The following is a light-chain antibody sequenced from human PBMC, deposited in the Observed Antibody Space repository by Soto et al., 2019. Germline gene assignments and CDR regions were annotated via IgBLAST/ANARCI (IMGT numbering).Light chain of an antibody. J-gene: IGKJ5*01. CDR1: QSVSSY. CDR3: QQRSNWLT. V-gene: IGKV3-11*01. Sequence: EIVLTQSPATLSLSPGERATLSCRAGQSVSSYLAWYQQKPGQAPRLLIYDASNRATGIPARFSGSGSGTDFTLTISSLEPEDFAVYYCQQRSNWLTFGQGTRLEIK. CDR2: DAS.